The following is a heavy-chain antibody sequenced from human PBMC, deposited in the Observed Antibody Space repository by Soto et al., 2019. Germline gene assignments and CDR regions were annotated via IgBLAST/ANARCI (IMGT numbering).Heavy chain of an antibody. V-gene: IGHV1-58*01. J-gene: IGHJ6*02. CDR1: GFTFTSSA. CDR2: IVVGSGNT. Sequence: SVKVSCKASGFTFTSSAVQWVRQARGQRLEWIGWIVVGSGNTNYAQKFQERVTITRDMSTSTAYMELSSLRSEDTAVYYCAIGGASSSLGDYYYGMDVWGQGTTVTV. CDR3: AIGGASSSLGDYYYGMDV. D-gene: IGHD6-13*01.